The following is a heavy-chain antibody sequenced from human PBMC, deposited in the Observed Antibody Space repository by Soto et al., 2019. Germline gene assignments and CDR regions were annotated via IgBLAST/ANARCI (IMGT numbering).Heavy chain of an antibody. CDR2: INPSGTT. CDR3: ARGGSYYDFWSCYYGY. D-gene: IGHD3-3*01. J-gene: IGHJ4*02. CDR1: GGSFSGDC. V-gene: IGHV4-34*01. Sequence: PSPTRSLTRAVYGGSFSGDCRSWLRHPPGKGLEWIGEINPSGTTNYNPSLKSLVTISVDTSKNHFSLKLSSVTAADTAVYYCARGGSYYDFWSCYYGYWGQGTLVTV.